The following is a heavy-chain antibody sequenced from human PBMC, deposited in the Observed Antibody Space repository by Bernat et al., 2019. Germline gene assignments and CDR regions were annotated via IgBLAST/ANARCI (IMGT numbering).Heavy chain of an antibody. D-gene: IGHD1-26*01. V-gene: IGHV4-61*02. CDR2: IYTSGST. CDR3: ARGGKGYSGGYSYYYYGMAV. Sequence: QVQLQESGPGLVKPSQTLSLTCTVSGGSISSGSNYWSWIRQPAGKGLEWIGRIYTSGSTNYSPSLKSRVTISVDTSKNQFSLKLSSVTAADTAVYYCARGGKGYSGGYSYYYYGMAVWGRRTPVS. CDR1: GGSISSGSNY. J-gene: IGHJ6*02.